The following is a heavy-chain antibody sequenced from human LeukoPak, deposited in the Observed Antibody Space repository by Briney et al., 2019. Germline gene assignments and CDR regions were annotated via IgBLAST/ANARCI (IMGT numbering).Heavy chain of an antibody. J-gene: IGHJ4*02. CDR2: IKQDGSEK. CDR3: ASVAWIQLGACFDY. Sequence: GGSLGLSCAASGITFSTYWMSWVRQAPGKGLEWVANIKQDGSEKYYVDSVKGRFTISRDNAKNSLYLQMNSLRAEDTAVYYCASVAWIQLGACFDYWGQGTPVTVSS. D-gene: IGHD5-18*01. V-gene: IGHV3-7*01. CDR1: GITFSTYW.